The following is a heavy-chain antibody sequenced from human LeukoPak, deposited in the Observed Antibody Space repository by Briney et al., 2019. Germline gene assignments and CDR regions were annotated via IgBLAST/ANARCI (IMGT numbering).Heavy chain of an antibody. J-gene: IGHJ4*02. V-gene: IGHV3-23*01. Sequence: GGSLRLSCAASGFTFSSYAMSWVRQAPGKGLEWVSAISGSGGSTYYADSVKGRFTISRDNSKNTLYLQMNSLRAEDTAVYYCAKLRTIQPPVPMGYFDYWGQGTLVTVSS. CDR3: AKLRTIQPPVPMGYFDY. D-gene: IGHD3-9*01. CDR1: GFTFSSYA. CDR2: ISGSGGST.